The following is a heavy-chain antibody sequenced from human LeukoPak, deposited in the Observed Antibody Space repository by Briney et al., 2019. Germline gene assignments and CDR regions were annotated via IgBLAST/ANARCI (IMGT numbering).Heavy chain of an antibody. J-gene: IGHJ4*02. D-gene: IGHD3-10*01. CDR1: GFTFSSYW. V-gene: IGHV3-7*01. CDR3: VKVAKYYYGSETYYFFEH. CDR2: INQDGTER. Sequence: GGSLRLSCAASGFTFSSYWMSWIRQLPGKGLEWVANINQDGTERYYVDSVKGRFTISRDNAKNSLDLQMNSLRVEDTGIYYCVKVAKYYYGSETYYFFEHWGQGTPVTASS.